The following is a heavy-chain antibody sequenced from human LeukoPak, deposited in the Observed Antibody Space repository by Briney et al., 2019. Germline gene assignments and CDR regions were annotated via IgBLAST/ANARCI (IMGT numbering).Heavy chain of an antibody. CDR3: ARALSGTYGLFQH. V-gene: IGHV4-59*01. CDR2: IYYSGST. Sequence: PSETLSLTCTVSGGSISNYYWSWIRQPPGKGLEWIGYIYYSGSTYYNPSLRSQVTISVDTSKNQFSLNLNSVTAADTAVYYCARALSGTYGLFQHWGQGTLVTASS. J-gene: IGHJ1*01. CDR1: GGSISNYY. D-gene: IGHD1-26*01.